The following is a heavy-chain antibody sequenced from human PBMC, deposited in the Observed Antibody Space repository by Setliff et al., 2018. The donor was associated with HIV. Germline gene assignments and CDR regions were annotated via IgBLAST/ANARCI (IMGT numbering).Heavy chain of an antibody. D-gene: IGHD3-10*01. J-gene: IGHJ4*02. CDR3: ARDRVPSSL. CDR2: IYYSGST. V-gene: IGHV4-59*11. Sequence: SETLSLTCTVSGGSISSHYWSWIRQPPGKGLEWIGSIYYSGSTNYNPSLKSRVTISVDTSKNQFSLKLSSVTAADTAVYYCARDRVPSSLWGQGTLVTVSS. CDR1: GGSISSHY.